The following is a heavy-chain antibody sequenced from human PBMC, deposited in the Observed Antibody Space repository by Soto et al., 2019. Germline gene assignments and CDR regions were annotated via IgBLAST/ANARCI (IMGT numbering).Heavy chain of an antibody. CDR1: GGSFSGYY. CDR3: ARGGYRYNWFDP. Sequence: QVQLQQWGAGLLKPSETLSLTCAVYGGSFSGYYWSWIRQPPGKGLEWIGEINHSGSTNYNPSLKSRVTISVDTSKNQFSLKLSSVTAADTAVYYCARGGYRYNWFDPWGQGTLVTVSS. J-gene: IGHJ5*02. CDR2: INHSGST. V-gene: IGHV4-34*01. D-gene: IGHD5-12*01.